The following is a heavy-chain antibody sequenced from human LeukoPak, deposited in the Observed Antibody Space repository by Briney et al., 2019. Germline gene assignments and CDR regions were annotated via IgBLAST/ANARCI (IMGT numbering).Heavy chain of an antibody. J-gene: IGHJ3*02. CDR1: GFTFSDYY. CDR2: ISSSSSYT. CDR3: AREGCSSTSCYSRAAFDI. D-gene: IGHD2-2*01. Sequence: PGGSLRLSCAASGFTFSDYYMSWIRQAPGKGLEWVSYISSSSSYTNYADSVKGRFTISRDNAKNSLYLRMNSLRAEDTAVYYCAREGCSSTSCYSRAAFDIWGQGTMVTVSS. V-gene: IGHV3-11*06.